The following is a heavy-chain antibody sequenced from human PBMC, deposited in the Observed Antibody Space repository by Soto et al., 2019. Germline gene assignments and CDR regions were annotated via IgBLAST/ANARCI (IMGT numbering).Heavy chain of an antibody. D-gene: IGHD2-2*02. CDR1: GGSISSSNW. V-gene: IGHV4-4*02. J-gene: IGHJ4*02. CDR2: IYYSGST. CDR3: AGLGYCSSNSCYSIIQRDY. Sequence: SETLSLTCAVSGGSISSSNWWSWVRQPPGKGLEWIGEIYYSGSTNYNPSLKSRVTISVDKSKNQFSLKLSSVTAADTAVYYCAGLGYCSSNSCYSIIQRDYWGPGTLVTVSS.